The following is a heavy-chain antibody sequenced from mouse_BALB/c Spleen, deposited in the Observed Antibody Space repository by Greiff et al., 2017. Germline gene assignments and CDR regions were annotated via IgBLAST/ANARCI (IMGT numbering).Heavy chain of an antibody. CDR2: IYPYNGGT. V-gene: IGHV1S29*02. J-gene: IGHJ3*01. CDR1: GYTFTDYN. CDR3: ARGVYYYGSSYWFAY. D-gene: IGHD1-1*01. Sequence: EVQLQESGPELVKPGASVKISCKASGYTFTDYNMHWVKQSHGKSLEWIGYIYPYNGGTGYNQKFKSKATLTVDNSSSTAYMELRSLTSEDSAVYYCARGVYYYGSSYWFAYWGQGTLVTVSA.